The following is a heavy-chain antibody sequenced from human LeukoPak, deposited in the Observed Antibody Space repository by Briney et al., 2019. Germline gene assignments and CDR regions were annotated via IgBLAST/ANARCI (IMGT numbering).Heavy chain of an antibody. CDR2: ISRSSSSK. Sequence: GGSLRLSCAASGFTFSSYIMNWVRQAPGKGLEWVAYISRSSSSKHYADSVKGRFTISRDNAKNSLYLQMSSLRDEDTAVYYCVREDPSEYGSIDYWGQGTLVTVSS. D-gene: IGHD3-10*01. CDR1: GFTFSSYI. J-gene: IGHJ4*02. CDR3: VREDPSEYGSIDY. V-gene: IGHV3-48*02.